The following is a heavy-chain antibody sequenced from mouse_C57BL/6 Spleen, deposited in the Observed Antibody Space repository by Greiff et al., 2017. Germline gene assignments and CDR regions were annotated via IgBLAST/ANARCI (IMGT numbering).Heavy chain of an antibody. CDR3: ARSITTVVNLYYYAMDD. D-gene: IGHD1-1*01. CDR1: GYAFSSYW. Sequence: VQLQESGAELVKPGASVKISCKASGYAFSSYWMNWVKQRPGKGLEWIGQIYPGDGDTNYNGKFKGKATLTADKSSSTAYMQLSSLTSEDSAVYFCARSITTVVNLYYYAMDDWGQGTSVTVSS. J-gene: IGHJ4*01. V-gene: IGHV1-80*01. CDR2: IYPGDGDT.